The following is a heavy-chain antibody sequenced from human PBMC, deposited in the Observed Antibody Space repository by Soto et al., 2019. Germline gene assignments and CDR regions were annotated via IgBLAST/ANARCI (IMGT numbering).Heavy chain of an antibody. Sequence: ASVKVSCKASGYTFTSYDINWVRQATGQGLEWMGWMNPNSGNTGYAQKFQGRVTMTRNTSISTAYMELSSLRSEGTAVYYCARVSTAMVLYYYYYYGMDVWGQGTTVTVSS. J-gene: IGHJ6*02. CDR1: GYTFTSYD. CDR3: ARVSTAMVLYYYYYYGMDV. CDR2: MNPNSGNT. D-gene: IGHD5-18*01. V-gene: IGHV1-8*01.